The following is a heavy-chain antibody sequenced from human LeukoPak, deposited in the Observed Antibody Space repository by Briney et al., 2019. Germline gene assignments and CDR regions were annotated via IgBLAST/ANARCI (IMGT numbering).Heavy chain of an antibody. CDR1: GFTFSTCA. D-gene: IGHD4-17*01. CDR3: ARDPNGDYIGAFDM. V-gene: IGHV3-23*01. Sequence: GGSLRLTCTASGFTFSTCAMMWVRQAPGKGPEGGSAIRGGGGRAFYSDSLKGRFTISRDNSKYTLFLQMNSLRAEDTAVYYCARDPNGDYIGAFDMWGPGTMVTVSS. CDR2: IRGGGGRA. J-gene: IGHJ3*02.